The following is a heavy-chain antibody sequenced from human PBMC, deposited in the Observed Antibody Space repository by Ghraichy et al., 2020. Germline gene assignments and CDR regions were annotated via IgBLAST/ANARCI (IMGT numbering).Heavy chain of an antibody. V-gene: IGHV3-49*04. D-gene: IGHD6-19*01. J-gene: IGHJ4*02. CDR1: GFTFGDYA. CDR3: TREGIAVARNQIRQI. Sequence: GGSLRLSCTASGFTFGDYAMSWVRQAPGKGLEWVGFIRSKAYGGTTEYAASVKGRFTISRDDSKSIAYLQMNSLKTEDTAVYYCTREGIAVARNQIRQIWGQGTLVTVSS. CDR2: IRSKAYGGTT.